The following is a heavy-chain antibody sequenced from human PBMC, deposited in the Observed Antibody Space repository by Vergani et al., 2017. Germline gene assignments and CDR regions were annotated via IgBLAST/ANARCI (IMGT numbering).Heavy chain of an antibody. V-gene: IGHV4-39*07. CDR2: IYYSGST. CDR3: ARLGWTDFDY. D-gene: IGHD2-15*01. CDR1: GGSISSSSYY. J-gene: IGHJ4*02. Sequence: HLQLQESGPGLVKPSETLSLTCTVSGGSISSSSYYWGWIRQPPGKGLEWIGSIYYSGSTYYNPSLKSRVTISADTSKNQFSLKLSSVTAADTAVYHCARLGWTDFDYWGQGTLVTVSS.